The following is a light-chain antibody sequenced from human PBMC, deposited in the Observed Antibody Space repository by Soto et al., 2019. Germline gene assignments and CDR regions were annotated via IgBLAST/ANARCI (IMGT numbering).Light chain of an antibody. J-gene: IGKJ1*01. CDR2: DAS. CDR1: QSISSW. Sequence: DIQMTQSPSTLSASVGDRVTITCRASQSISSWLAWYQQKPGKAPNLLIYDASNLESGVPSRFSGSGSGTEFTLTINSLQPDDFATYYCQQYNSYQWTFGQGTKVDI. CDR3: QQYNSYQWT. V-gene: IGKV1-5*01.